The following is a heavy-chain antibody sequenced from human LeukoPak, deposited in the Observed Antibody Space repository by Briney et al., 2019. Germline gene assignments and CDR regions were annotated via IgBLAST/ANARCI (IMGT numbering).Heavy chain of an antibody. CDR3: AKRGVVIRVFLVGFHKEAYYFDS. J-gene: IGHJ4*02. CDR1: GITFSNYG. Sequence: QPGGSLSLSCAVSGITFSNYGMSWVRQAPGKGLEWVAGISDSGGRTTYADSVRGRFTISRDNPKNTLYLQMNSLRAEDTAVYFCAKRGVVIRVFLVGFHKEAYYFDSWGQGALVTVSS. CDR2: ISDSGGRT. V-gene: IGHV3-23*01. D-gene: IGHD3-10*01.